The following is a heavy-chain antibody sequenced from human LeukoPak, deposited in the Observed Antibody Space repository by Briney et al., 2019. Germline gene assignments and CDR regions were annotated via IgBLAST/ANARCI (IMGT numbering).Heavy chain of an antibody. CDR3: ARDSATGYYSDY. CDR2: ISPSGGIT. CDR1: GFTFSSHG. J-gene: IGHJ4*02. D-gene: IGHD3-9*01. V-gene: IGHV3-23*01. Sequence: GGSLRLSCGASGFTFSSHGMNWVRQAPGKGLEWVSGISPSGGITYYTDSVKGRFTISRDNSKNTVSLQMNSLRVEDTAVYYCARDSATGYYSDYWGQGTLVTVSS.